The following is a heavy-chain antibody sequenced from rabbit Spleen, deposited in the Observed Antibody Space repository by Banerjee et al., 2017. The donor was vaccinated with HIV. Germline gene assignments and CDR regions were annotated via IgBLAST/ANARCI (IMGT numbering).Heavy chain of an antibody. CDR3: ARTTTTDLTRLDL. V-gene: IGHV1S45*01. D-gene: IGHD1-1*01. CDR1: GFDFNSYYM. CDR2: IYAGSSGST. J-gene: IGHJ3*01. Sequence: QEQLEESGGGLFQPGGSLALTCKASGFDFNSYYMSWVRQAPGKGLEWIACIYAGSSGSTYYASWAKGRFTISKPSSTTVTLQMTSLTAADTATYFCARTTTTDLTRLDLWGPGTLVPVS.